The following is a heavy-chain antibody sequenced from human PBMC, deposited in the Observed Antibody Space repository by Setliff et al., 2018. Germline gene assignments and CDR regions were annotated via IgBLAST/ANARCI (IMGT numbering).Heavy chain of an antibody. V-gene: IGHV2-70*04. J-gene: IGHJ4*02. D-gene: IGHD6-13*01. CDR1: GASINRDY. CDR2: IDWDDDK. Sequence: TLSLTCSVSGASINRDYWNWIRQPPGKALEWLARIDWDDDKFYSTPLKTRLTISKDTSKKQVVLTMTNMDPVDTATYYCARISASSSHFDYWGPGTLVTVSS. CDR3: ARISASSSHFDY.